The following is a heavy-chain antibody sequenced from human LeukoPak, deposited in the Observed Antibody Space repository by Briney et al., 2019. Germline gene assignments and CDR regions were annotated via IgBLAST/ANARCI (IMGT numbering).Heavy chain of an antibody. CDR1: GYTFTSYG. D-gene: IGHD2-8*01. V-gene: IGHV1-18*01. CDR2: ISANNGNT. CDR3: ARGDLSEDPNYYYGMDV. J-gene: IGHJ6*02. Sequence: ASVKVSCKASGYTFTSYGISWVRQAPGQGLEWMGWISANNGNTKYAQKFQARVTMTTDTSTNTAYMELRSLRSDDTAVYYCARGDLSEDPNYYYGMDVWGQGITVTVSS.